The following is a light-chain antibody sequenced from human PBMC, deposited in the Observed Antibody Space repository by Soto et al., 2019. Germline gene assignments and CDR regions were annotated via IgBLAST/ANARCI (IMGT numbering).Light chain of an antibody. V-gene: IGLV4-60*02. CDR3: ETWGSNPRV. J-gene: IGLJ3*02. Sequence: QSVLTQSSSASASLGSSVKLTCTLSSGHSSYIIAWHQQQPGKAPRYLMKLEGSGSYNKGSGVPDRFSGSSSGADRYLTISNLEFEDEADSYCETWGSNPRVFGGGTKLTVL. CDR1: SGHSSYI. CDR2: LEGSGSY.